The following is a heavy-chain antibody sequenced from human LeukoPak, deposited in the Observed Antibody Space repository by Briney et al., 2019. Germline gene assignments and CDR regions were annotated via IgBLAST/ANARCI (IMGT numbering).Heavy chain of an antibody. CDR3: GRDIATAVDY. Sequence: GGSLRLSRTASGFTFSSYWMHWVRQAPGKGLVWVSRINSAGISTNYADSVKGRFTISRDNAKNTLYLQMNSLRAEDTAIYYCGRDIATAVDYWGLGTLVTVSS. CDR1: GFTFSSYW. CDR2: INSAGIST. V-gene: IGHV3-74*01. J-gene: IGHJ4*02. D-gene: IGHD6-13*01.